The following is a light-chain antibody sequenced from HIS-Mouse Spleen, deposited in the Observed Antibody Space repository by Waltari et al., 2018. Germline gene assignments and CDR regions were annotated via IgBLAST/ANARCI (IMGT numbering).Light chain of an antibody. CDR2: EVS. CDR1: SSYFGGYHF. Sequence: QSALTQPASVSGSPGQSITISCTGTSSYFGGYHFVLWYQQHPGKAPKLMIYEVSNRPSGVSNRFSGSKSGNTASLTISGLQAEDEADYYCSSYTSSSTYVFGTGTKVTVL. CDR3: SSYTSSSTYV. J-gene: IGLJ1*01. V-gene: IGLV2-14*01.